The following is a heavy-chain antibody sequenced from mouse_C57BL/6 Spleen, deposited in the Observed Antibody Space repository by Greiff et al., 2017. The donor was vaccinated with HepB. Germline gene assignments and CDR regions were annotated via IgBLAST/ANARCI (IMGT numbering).Heavy chain of an antibody. Sequence: EVHLVESGGDLVKPGGSLKLSCAASGFTFSSYGMSWVRQTPDKRLEWVATISSGGSYTYYPDSVKGRFTISRDNAKNTLYLQMSSLKSEDTAMYYCARESQTGFDYWGQGTTLTVSS. CDR3: ARESQTGFDY. CDR1: GFTFSSYG. J-gene: IGHJ2*01. D-gene: IGHD4-1*01. V-gene: IGHV5-6*01. CDR2: ISSGGSYT.